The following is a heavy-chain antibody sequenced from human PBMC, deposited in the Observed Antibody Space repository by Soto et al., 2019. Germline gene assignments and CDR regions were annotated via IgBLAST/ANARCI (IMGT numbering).Heavy chain of an antibody. CDR2: ISHSGST. CDR1: GGSISSGGYS. D-gene: IGHD2-15*01. Sequence: SETLSLTCAVSGGSISSGGYSWSWIRQPPGKGLEWIGYISHSGSTYYNPSLKSRVTISVDRSKNQFSLKLSSVTAADTAVYFCARGPRFGGFDIWGQGTVVTVSS. V-gene: IGHV4-30-2*01. J-gene: IGHJ3*02. CDR3: ARGPRFGGFDI.